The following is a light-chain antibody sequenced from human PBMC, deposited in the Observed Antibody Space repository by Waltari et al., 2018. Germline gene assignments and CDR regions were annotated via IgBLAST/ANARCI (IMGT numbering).Light chain of an antibody. CDR1: QSLVYSDGNTY. CDR2: KVS. J-gene: IGKJ2*01. Sequence: DVVMTQSPLSLPVTLGQPASISCRSSQSLVYSDGNTYLNWFQQGPGQSPRRLIYKVSNRDSGVPDRFGGSGSGTDFTLKISRGEAEDVGVYYCMQGTHWPPAYTFGQGTKLEIK. V-gene: IGKV2-30*01. CDR3: MQGTHWPPAYT.